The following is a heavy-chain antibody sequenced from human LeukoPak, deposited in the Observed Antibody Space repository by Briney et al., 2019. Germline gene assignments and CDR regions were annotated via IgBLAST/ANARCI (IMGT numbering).Heavy chain of an antibody. J-gene: IGHJ4*02. D-gene: IGHD4-23*01. CDR2: IYYSGST. CDR3: ARGDYGGSDY. Sequence: PSETLSLTSTVPGGSISSYYWSWIRQPPGTGLEWIGYIYYSGSTNYNLSLKSRVNISVDASKNQFSLKLSSVTAADTAVYYCARGDYGGSDYWGQGTLVTVSS. CDR1: GGSISSYY. V-gene: IGHV4-59*01.